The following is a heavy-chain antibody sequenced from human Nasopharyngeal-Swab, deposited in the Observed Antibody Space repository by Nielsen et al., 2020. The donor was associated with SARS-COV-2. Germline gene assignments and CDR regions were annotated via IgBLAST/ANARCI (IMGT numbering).Heavy chain of an antibody. D-gene: IGHD4-23*01. J-gene: IGHJ4*02. Sequence: GESLKISCAASGFTFSSYSISWVRQAPGKGLEWVSAISGSGGSTYYADSVKGRFTISRDNSKNTLYLQMNSLRAEDTAVYYCANPYLYGGNSLPFDYWGQGTLVTVSS. CDR2: ISGSGGST. V-gene: IGHV3-23*01. CDR1: GFTFSSYS. CDR3: ANPYLYGGNSLPFDY.